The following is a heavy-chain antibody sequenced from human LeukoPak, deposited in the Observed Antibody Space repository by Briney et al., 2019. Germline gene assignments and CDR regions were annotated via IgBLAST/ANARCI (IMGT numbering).Heavy chain of an antibody. CDR1: GRFISGYY. CDR3: VRKIAAGSLTP. V-gene: IGHV4-59*13. CDR2: IYSTGST. J-gene: IGHJ5*02. D-gene: IGHD6-13*01. Sequence: SETLSLTCSVSGRFISGYYWTWIRQPPGKRLEWLGYIYSTGSTNYNPSLKSRIAISVDTSKNQFYLNLTSVSAADTAVYFCVRKIAAGSLTPWGQGTLVTVSS.